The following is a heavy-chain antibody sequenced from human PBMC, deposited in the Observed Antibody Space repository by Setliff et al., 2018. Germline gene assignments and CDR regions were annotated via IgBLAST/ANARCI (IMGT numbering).Heavy chain of an antibody. D-gene: IGHD3-22*01. Sequence: ASVKVSCKASGGAFSSYALSWVRQAPGQGLEWMGRIIPVIDTTDYAQNFQGRVTITADELTRTVYMGLSSLRSEDTAVYYCARDTRDKYDTSGYYLSLDYWGQGTLVTVSS. J-gene: IGHJ4*02. CDR2: IIPVIDTT. CDR3: ARDTRDKYDTSGYYLSLDY. V-gene: IGHV1-69*11. CDR1: GGAFSSYA.